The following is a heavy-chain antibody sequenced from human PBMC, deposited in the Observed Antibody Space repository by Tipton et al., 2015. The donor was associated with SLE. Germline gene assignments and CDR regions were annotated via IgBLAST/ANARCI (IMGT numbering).Heavy chain of an antibody. V-gene: IGHV3-7*04. Sequence: SLRLSCAASGFTFSTSWMNWVRQAPGKGLEWVAHIKGDGSEKNYVDSVKGRFACSRDNSKNTLYLQMSSLRVEDTAIYYCVKDFNWSFDYWGRGTLVTVSS. D-gene: IGHD1-1*01. CDR3: VKDFNWSFDY. J-gene: IGHJ4*02. CDR2: IKGDGSEK. CDR1: GFTFSTSW.